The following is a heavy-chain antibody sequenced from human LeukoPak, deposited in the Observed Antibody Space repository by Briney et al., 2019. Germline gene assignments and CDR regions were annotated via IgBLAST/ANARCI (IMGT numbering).Heavy chain of an antibody. D-gene: IGHD3-10*01. V-gene: IGHV4-4*07. CDR1: RGSIGTYY. CDR3: ARDSGRRGYPEYSFDY. Sequence: SETLSLTCTVSRGSIGTYYWSWIRQPAGKGLDWIGHIYTSGSTKKNPSLSSRVTISIDASKNQFSLRLSSLTAADTAIYYCARDSGRRGYPEYSFDYWGQGTPVIVSS. CDR2: IYTSGST. J-gene: IGHJ4*02.